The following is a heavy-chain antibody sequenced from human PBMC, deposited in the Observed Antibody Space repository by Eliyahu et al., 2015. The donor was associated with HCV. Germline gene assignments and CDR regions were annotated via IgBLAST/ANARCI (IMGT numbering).Heavy chain of an antibody. J-gene: IGHJ5*02. CDR2: IXYRGST. V-gene: IGHV4-59*01. CDR1: GGXXXTYY. CDR3: ASGGGGIAVAGTGGWFDP. D-gene: IGHD6-19*01. Sequence: QVQLQESGPGLVKPSETLSXTCTVXGGXXXTYYWSWIRQPPGQGLEWIGYIXYRGSTNYNPPLKSRVTISLDTSKNQFSLNLTSVTPADTAVYYCASGGGGIAVAGTGGWFDPWGQGTLVTVSS.